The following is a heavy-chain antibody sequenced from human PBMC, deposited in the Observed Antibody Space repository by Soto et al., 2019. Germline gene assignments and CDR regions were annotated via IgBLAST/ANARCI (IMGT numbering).Heavy chain of an antibody. CDR2: IRSKAYGGTT. V-gene: IGHV3-49*03. CDR1: GFTFGDYA. D-gene: IGHD3-3*01. J-gene: IGHJ4*02. Sequence: GGSLRLSCTASGFTFGDYAMSWFRQAPGKGLEWVGFIRSKAYGGTTEYAASVKGRFTISRDDSKSIAYLQMNSLKTEDTAVYYCTRVRPDRYYDFWSGYYPPDYWGQGTLVTVSS. CDR3: TRVRPDRYYDFWSGYYPPDY.